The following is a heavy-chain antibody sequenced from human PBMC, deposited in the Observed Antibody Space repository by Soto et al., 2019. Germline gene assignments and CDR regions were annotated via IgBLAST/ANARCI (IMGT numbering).Heavy chain of an antibody. CDR3: TTVFAY. J-gene: IGHJ1*01. D-gene: IGHD3-3*01. V-gene: IGHV3-74*01. Sequence: EVQLVQSGGGSVQPGGSLRLSCAASGFTFTNYWMHWVRQVPGKGLVWVSRIDGVGTGTSYSDSVRGRFTISRDNAENTLYLQMTRLRAEDKAVYYCTTVFAYWAQGTPVTASS. CDR1: GFTFTNYW. CDR2: IDGVGTGT.